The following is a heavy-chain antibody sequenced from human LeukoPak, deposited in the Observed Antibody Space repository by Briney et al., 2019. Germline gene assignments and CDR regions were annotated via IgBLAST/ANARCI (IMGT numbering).Heavy chain of an antibody. CDR1: RYSFTSYW. V-gene: IGHV5-51*01. CDR3: ARRYDILTGYDY. J-gene: IGHJ4*02. CDR2: IYPGDSDT. Sequence: GESLKISCKGSRYSFTSYWIGWVRQVPGQGLEWMGIIYPGDSDTRYSPSFQCQATISADKSSSTAYLQWSSLKASDTAMYYCARRYDILTGYDYWGQGTLVTVSS. D-gene: IGHD3-9*01.